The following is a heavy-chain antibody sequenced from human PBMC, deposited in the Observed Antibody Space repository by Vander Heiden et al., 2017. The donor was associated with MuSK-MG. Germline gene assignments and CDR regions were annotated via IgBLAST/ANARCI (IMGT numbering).Heavy chain of an antibody. CDR2: IYYSGST. D-gene: IGHD3-3*01. CDR3: ARSEWANAFDI. V-gene: IGHV4-59*01. Sequence: QVQLQESGPGLVQPSETLSLTCTVSGGSISSYYWSWIRQPPGKGLEWIWYIYYSGSTNDNPSLKSRVTISVDTSKNQFSLKLSSVTAADTAVYYCARSEWANAFDIWGQGTMVTVSS. J-gene: IGHJ3*02. CDR1: GGSISSYY.